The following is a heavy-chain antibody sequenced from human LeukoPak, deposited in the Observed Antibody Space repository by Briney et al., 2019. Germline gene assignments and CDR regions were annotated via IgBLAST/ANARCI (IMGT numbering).Heavy chain of an antibody. CDR3: ARELPSAYYMDV. CDR2: IYSGGST. Sequence: AGGSLRLSCAASGFTVSSNYMSWVRQAPGKGLGWVSVIYSGGSTYYADSVKGRFTISRDNSKNTLSLQMNSLRAEDTAVYYCARELPSAYYMDVWGKGTTVTVSS. D-gene: IGHD2-2*01. J-gene: IGHJ6*03. V-gene: IGHV3-53*01. CDR1: GFTVSSNY.